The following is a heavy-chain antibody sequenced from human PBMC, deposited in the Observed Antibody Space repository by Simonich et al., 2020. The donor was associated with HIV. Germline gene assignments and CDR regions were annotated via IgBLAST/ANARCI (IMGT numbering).Heavy chain of an antibody. Sequence: QVQLQQWGAGLLKPSETLSLTCAVYGGSFSGYYWSWIRQPPGKGREWMGEINHSGSTNYFPSLKSRVIISVDTSKNQFSLKLSSVTATDTAVYYCARYTGMAGFDYWGQGTLVTVSS. CDR2: INHSGST. D-gene: IGHD5-18*01. CDR1: GGSFSGYY. J-gene: IGHJ4*02. CDR3: ARYTGMAGFDY. V-gene: IGHV4-34*01.